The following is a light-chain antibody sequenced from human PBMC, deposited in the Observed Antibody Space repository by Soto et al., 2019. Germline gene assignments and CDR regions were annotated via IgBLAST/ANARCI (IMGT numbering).Light chain of an antibody. Sequence: EIVLTQSPATLSLSPGERATLSCSASESVSSYLVWYQQKPGQAPRLLIYDASNRATGIPARFSGSGSGTHFTLTVRSLEPEDFAVYYCQQRSNGPFTFGPGTKVEIK. CDR3: QQRSNGPFT. CDR2: DAS. J-gene: IGKJ3*01. V-gene: IGKV3-11*01. CDR1: ESVSSY.